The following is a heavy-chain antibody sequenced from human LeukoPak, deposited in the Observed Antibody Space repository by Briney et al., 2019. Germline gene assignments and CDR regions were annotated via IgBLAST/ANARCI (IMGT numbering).Heavy chain of an antibody. CDR3: ARLTGPQWLLLPFWFDS. CDR1: GFTFSSYG. V-gene: IGHV3-74*01. CDR2: INSDGSST. Sequence: GGSLRLSCAASGFTFSSYGMHWVRQAPGKGLVWASRINSDGSSTSYADSVKGRFTISRDNAKNSLYLQMNSLTADDTAVYYCARLTGPQWLLLPFWFDSWGQGTLVTVSS. D-gene: IGHD3-22*01. J-gene: IGHJ5*01.